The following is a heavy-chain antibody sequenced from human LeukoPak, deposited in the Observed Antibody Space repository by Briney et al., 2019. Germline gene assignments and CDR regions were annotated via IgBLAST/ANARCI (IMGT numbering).Heavy chain of an antibody. CDR1: GFTFSSYG. D-gene: IGHD4-17*01. V-gene: IGHV3-33*01. J-gene: IGHJ4*02. Sequence: GGSLRLSCAASGFTFSSYGMHWVRQAPGKGLEWVAVIWYDGSNKYYVDSVKGRFTISRDNSKNTLYLQMNSLRAEDTAVYHCARSYGDYSAFDYWGQGTLVTVSS. CDR3: ARSYGDYSAFDY. CDR2: IWYDGSNK.